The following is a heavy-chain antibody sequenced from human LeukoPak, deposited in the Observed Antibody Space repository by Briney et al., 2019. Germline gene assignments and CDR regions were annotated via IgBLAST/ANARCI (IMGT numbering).Heavy chain of an antibody. CDR1: GGSFSNFA. J-gene: IGHJ4*02. V-gene: IGHV1-69*05. CDR2: IFGTV. CDR3: VAQLVDAPPTFDY. D-gene: IGHD1-1*01. Sequence: SVTVSCKASGGSFSNFAISWVRQAPGQGVEWLGGIFGTVTYAPNFQGRVSFTTDESTSTAYMELSGLTSVDTAVYYFVAQLVDAPPTFDYWGQGTLVTVSS.